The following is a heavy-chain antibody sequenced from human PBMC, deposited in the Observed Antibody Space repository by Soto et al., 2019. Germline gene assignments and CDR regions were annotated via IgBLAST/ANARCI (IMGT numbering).Heavy chain of an antibody. CDR3: ARGRIIVAGGFDP. Sequence: ASVKVSCKASGYTFTSYDIIWVRQATGQGPEWMGWMNPSTGNTDSAEKFQGRLTVTRNTSISTVYMELSSLSFEDTAVYYCARGRIIVAGGFDPWGQGTLVTVSS. V-gene: IGHV1-8*01. CDR1: GYTFTSYD. J-gene: IGHJ5*02. CDR2: MNPSTGNT. D-gene: IGHD6-19*01.